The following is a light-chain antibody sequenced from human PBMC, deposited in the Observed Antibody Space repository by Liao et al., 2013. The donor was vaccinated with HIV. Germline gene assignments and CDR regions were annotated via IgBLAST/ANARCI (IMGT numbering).Light chain of an antibody. CDR1: NIGSGG. Sequence: SYVLTQPPSVSVAPGKTARITCGGNNIGSGGVHWYQQRPGQAPVLVIYYETDRPAGIPERFSGSNSGNTATLTITRVEVGDEADYYCQVWDVAYDQDVVFGGGTKLTVL. V-gene: IGLV3-21*04. CDR3: QVWDVAYDQDVV. J-gene: IGLJ2*01. CDR2: YET.